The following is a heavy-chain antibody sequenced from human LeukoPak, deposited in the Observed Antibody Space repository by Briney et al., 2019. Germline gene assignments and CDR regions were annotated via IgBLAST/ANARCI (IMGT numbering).Heavy chain of an antibody. D-gene: IGHD6-13*01. CDR3: ARAAALGLDY. V-gene: IGHV4-61*02. CDR2: IYTSGST. Sequence: SETLSLTCTVSGGSISSGSYYWSWIRQPAGKGLEWIGRIYTSGSTNYNPSLNSRVTISVDTSKNQFSLKLNSVTAADTAVYYCARAAALGLDYWGQGTLVTVSS. J-gene: IGHJ4*02. CDR1: GGSISSGSYY.